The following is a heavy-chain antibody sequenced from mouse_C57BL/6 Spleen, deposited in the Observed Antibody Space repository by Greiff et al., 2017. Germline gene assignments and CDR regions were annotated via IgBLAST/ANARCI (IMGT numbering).Heavy chain of an antibody. D-gene: IGHD1-1*01. J-gene: IGHJ2*01. CDR3: ARTGYYGSSDY. V-gene: IGHV1-55*01. CDR2: IYPGSGST. CDR1: GYTFTNYW. Sequence: QVQLQQPGPELVKPGASVKMSCKASGYTFTNYWINWVKQSPGQGLEWIGDIYPGSGSTNYNEKFKSKATLTVDPSSSTAYMQLSSRTSADSAVYYCARTGYYGSSDYWGQGTTLTVSS.